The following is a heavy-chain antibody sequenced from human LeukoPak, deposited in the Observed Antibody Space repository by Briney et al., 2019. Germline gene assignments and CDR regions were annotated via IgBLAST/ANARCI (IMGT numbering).Heavy chain of an antibody. CDR3: AREVPVGATKAFDY. V-gene: IGHV3-30-3*01. D-gene: IGHD1-26*01. CDR1: GFIFSSYA. Sequence: GRPLRLSCAASGFIFSSYAMHWVRQAPGKGLEWVAVISYDGSNKYYADSVKGRFTTSRDNSKNTLYLQMNNLRAEDTAVYYCAREVPVGATKAFDYWGQGTLVTVSS. CDR2: ISYDGSNK. J-gene: IGHJ4*02.